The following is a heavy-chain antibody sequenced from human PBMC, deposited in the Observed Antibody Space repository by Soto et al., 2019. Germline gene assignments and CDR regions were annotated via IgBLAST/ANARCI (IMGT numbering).Heavy chain of an antibody. CDR1: GGTFSSYT. V-gene: IGHV1-69*12. CDR2: IIPIFGTA. J-gene: IGHJ2*01. Sequence: QVQLVQSGAEVKKPGSSVTVSCKASGGTFSSYTISWVRQAPGQGLEGLGGIIPIFGTANYAQKFQGRVTITADESTSTAYMEWSSLRSEDTAVYYCARGNHRWLQLWYFDLWGRGTLVTVSS. D-gene: IGHD5-12*01. CDR3: ARGNHRWLQLWYFDL.